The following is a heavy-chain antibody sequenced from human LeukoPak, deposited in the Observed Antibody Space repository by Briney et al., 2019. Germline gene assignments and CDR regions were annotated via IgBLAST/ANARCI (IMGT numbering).Heavy chain of an antibody. J-gene: IGHJ4*02. Sequence: GGSLRLSCAASGFSFRSYGMHWVRQAPGKGLEWVAVISYEGSNEYYADSVKGRFTISRDNSKNTLYLQMTSLRAEDTAVYYCARSEHSSSSFDYWGQGTLVTVSS. V-gene: IGHV3-30*03. CDR1: GFSFRSYG. CDR3: ARSEHSSSSFDY. D-gene: IGHD6-6*01. CDR2: ISYEGSNE.